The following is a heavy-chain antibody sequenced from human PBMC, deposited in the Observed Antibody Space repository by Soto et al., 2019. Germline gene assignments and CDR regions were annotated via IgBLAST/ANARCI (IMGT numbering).Heavy chain of an antibody. CDR2: IYPGDSDT. Sequence: HGESLKISCKGSGYSFTSYWIGWVRQMPGKGLEWMGIIYPGDSDTRYSPSFQGQVTISADKSISTAYLQWSSLKASDTAMYYCARTTMTTVTTYNWFDPWGQGTLVTVSS. CDR1: GYSFTSYW. J-gene: IGHJ5*02. V-gene: IGHV5-51*01. CDR3: ARTTMTTVTTYNWFDP. D-gene: IGHD4-17*01.